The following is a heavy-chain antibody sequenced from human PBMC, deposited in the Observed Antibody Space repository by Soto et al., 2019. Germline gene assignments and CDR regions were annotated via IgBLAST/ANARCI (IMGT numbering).Heavy chain of an antibody. V-gene: IGHV3-30-3*01. CDR1: GFTFSSYA. CDR2: ISYDGSNK. CDR3: AIPLCIAARLSYGMYV. J-gene: IGHJ6*04. D-gene: IGHD6-6*01. Sequence: GGSLRLSCAASGFTFSSYAMHWVRQAPGKGLEWVAVISYDGSNKYYADSVKGRFTISRDNSKNTLYLQMNSLRAEDTAVYYCAIPLCIAARLSYGMYVWGKGTTVTVSS.